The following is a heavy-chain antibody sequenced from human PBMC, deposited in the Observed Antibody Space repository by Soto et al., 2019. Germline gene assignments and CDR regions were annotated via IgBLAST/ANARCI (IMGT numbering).Heavy chain of an antibody. CDR2: ISYDGSNK. V-gene: IGHV3-30-3*01. D-gene: IGHD2-21*02. J-gene: IGHJ5*02. Sequence: QVQLVESGGGVVQPGRSLRLSCAASGFTFSSYAMHWVRQAPGKGLEWVAVISYDGSNKYYADSVKGRFTISRDNSKNTLYLRMNSLRAEDTAVYYCARYGSALDPYCGGDCYLGFDPWGQGTLVTVSS. CDR1: GFTFSSYA. CDR3: ARYGSALDPYCGGDCYLGFDP.